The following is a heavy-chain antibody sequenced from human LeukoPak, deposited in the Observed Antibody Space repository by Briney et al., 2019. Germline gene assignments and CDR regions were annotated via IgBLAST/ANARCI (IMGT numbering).Heavy chain of an antibody. CDR1: GFTFSSYA. D-gene: IGHD6-19*01. J-gene: IGHJ5*02. V-gene: IGHV3-23*01. CDR3: ASHASGWFA. Sequence: PGGSLRLSCAASGFTFSSYAMSWVRQAPGKGLEWVSAISGSGGSTYYADSVKGRFTISRDNAKDSVSLQLNSLRVEDTAVYYCASHASGWFAWGQGTLVTVSS. CDR2: ISGSGGST.